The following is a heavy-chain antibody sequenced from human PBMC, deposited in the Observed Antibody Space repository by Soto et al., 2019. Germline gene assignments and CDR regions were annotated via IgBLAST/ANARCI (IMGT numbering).Heavy chain of an antibody. CDR1: GGSISSYY. V-gene: IGHV4-59*01. J-gene: IGHJ3*02. D-gene: IGHD3-22*01. Sequence: SETLSLTCTVSGGSISSYYWSWIRQPPGKGLEWIGYIYYSGSTNYNPSLKSRVTISVDTSKNQFSLKLSSVTAADTAVYYCASDFRSYYDSSGYYTDAFDIWGQGTMGTVS. CDR3: ASDFRSYYDSSGYYTDAFDI. CDR2: IYYSGST.